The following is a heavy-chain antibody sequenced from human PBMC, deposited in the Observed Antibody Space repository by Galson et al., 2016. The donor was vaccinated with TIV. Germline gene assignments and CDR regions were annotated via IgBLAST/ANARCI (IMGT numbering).Heavy chain of an antibody. V-gene: IGHV1-69*04. Sequence: SVKVSCKASGYTFTGYYIHWVRQAPGQGLEWMGRIIPLLERSNYAQNFQGRVPITADKSTSTTYMELSSLRSEDTAVYYCAREVAHVDSVILNADAFDIWGQGTMITVSS. J-gene: IGHJ3*02. CDR3: AREVAHVDSVILNADAFDI. CDR1: GYTFTGYY. D-gene: IGHD5-18*01. CDR2: IIPLLERS.